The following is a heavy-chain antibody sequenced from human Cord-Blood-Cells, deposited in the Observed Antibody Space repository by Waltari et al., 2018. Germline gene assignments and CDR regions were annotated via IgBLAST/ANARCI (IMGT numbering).Heavy chain of an antibody. J-gene: IGHJ4*02. V-gene: IGHV4-39*01. CDR3: ARLGDSSSWPVPFDY. CDR1: GGSISSSSYY. CDR2: IYYSGST. D-gene: IGHD6-13*01. Sequence: QLQLQGSGPGLVKPSETLSLTCTVSGGSISSSSYYWGWIRQPPGKGLEWIGSIYYSGSTYYNPSLKSRVTISVDTSKNQFSLKLSSVTAADTAVYYCARLGDSSSWPVPFDYWGQGTLVTVSS.